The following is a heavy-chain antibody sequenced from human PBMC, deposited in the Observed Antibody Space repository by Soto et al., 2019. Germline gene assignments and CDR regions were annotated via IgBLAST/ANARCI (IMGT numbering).Heavy chain of an antibody. CDR2: ISGSGGST. Sequence: GGSLRLSCAASGFTFSSYAMSWVRQAPGKGLEWVSAISGSGGSTYYADSVKGRFTISRDNSKNTLYLQMSSLRAEDTAVYYCAKATYYDFWSGYEVDYWGQGTLVTVS. CDR3: AKATYYDFWSGYEVDY. J-gene: IGHJ4*02. CDR1: GFTFSSYA. V-gene: IGHV3-23*01. D-gene: IGHD3-3*01.